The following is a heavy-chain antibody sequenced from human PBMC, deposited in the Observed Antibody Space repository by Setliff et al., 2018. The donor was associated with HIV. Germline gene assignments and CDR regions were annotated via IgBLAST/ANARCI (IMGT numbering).Heavy chain of an antibody. CDR3: ARGLAVAGKSYYYYYYMDV. D-gene: IGHD6-19*01. Sequence: ASVKVSCKASGYTFTSYDINWVRQATGQGLEWMGWMSPNSGNAGYAQKFQGRVTMTRNTSISTAYTGLSSLRSEDTAVYYCARGLAVAGKSYYYYYYMDVWGKGTTVTVSS. V-gene: IGHV1-8*01. CDR1: GYTFTSYD. J-gene: IGHJ6*03. CDR2: MSPNSGNA.